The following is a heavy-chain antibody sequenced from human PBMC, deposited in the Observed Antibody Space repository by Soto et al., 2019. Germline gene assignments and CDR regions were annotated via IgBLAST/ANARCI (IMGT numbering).Heavy chain of an antibody. CDR2: ISYDGSNK. Sequence: QVQLVESGGGVVQPGRSLRLSCAASGFTFSSYAMQWVRQAPGKGLECVAVISYDGSNKYYADSVKGRFTISRDNSKNTLYLQMNSLRDEDTALYYCAREVPVRVADYWGQGTLATVSS. CDR1: GFTFSSYA. CDR3: AREVPVRVADY. V-gene: IGHV3-30-3*01. D-gene: IGHD3-3*01. J-gene: IGHJ4*02.